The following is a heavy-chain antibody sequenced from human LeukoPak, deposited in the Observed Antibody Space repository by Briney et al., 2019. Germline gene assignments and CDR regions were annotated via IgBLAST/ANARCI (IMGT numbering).Heavy chain of an antibody. CDR2: TYYRSKWYN. CDR3: ARDSPLFVKQFDP. V-gene: IGHV6-1*01. Sequence: SQTLSLTCAISGDSVSSNSAAWHWIRQSPSRGLEWLGRTYYRSKWYNDYAVSVKSRITINPDTSKDQFSLQLNSVTPEDTAVYYCARDSPLFVKQFDPWGQGTLVTVSS. D-gene: IGHD2-21*01. CDR1: GDSVSSNSAA. J-gene: IGHJ5*02.